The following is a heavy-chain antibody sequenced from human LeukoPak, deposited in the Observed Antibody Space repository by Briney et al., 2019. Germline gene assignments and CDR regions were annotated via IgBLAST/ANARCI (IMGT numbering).Heavy chain of an antibody. CDR3: ARDPRGFTFVGMDV. Sequence: PGRSLRLSCAASGFPFRNYWMTWVRQAPGKGLEWVANIKQDGSAKYYVYSVKGRFTISRDNAKHSLYLQMTSLRGDDAVVYYCARDPRGFTFVGMDVWGKGTTVTVSS. CDR2: IKQDGSAK. V-gene: IGHV3-7*01. D-gene: IGHD3-16*01. CDR1: GFPFRNYW. J-gene: IGHJ6*04.